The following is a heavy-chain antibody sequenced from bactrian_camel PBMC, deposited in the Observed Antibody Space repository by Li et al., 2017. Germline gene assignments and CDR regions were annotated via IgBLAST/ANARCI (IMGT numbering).Heavy chain of an antibody. CDR3: AAAPLYPGIQPLSDDEYNY. Sequence: HVQLVESGGGTVEPGDFLKLTCKASGFTFRSHYMYWLRQAPGKQLEGIAGVTTFGRPTDVADSVKGRSTISVDNAKNILYLEMNSLKPEDTAMYYCAAAPLYPGIQPLSDDEYNYWGQGTQVTVS. J-gene: IGHJ4*01. V-gene: IGHV3S1*01. CDR1: GFTFRSHY. D-gene: IGHD2*01. CDR2: VTTFGRPT.